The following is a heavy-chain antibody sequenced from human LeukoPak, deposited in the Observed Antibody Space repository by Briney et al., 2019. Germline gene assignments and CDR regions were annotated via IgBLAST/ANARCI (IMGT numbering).Heavy chain of an antibody. D-gene: IGHD2-2*02. V-gene: IGHV1-69-2*01. J-gene: IGHJ6*03. CDR1: GYTFTDYY. CDR2: VDPEDGET. CDR3: ATVTGENCSSTSCYTHYYYYYMDV. Sequence: GATVKISCKASGYTFTDYYMHWLQQAPGKGLEWMGRVDPEDGETIYAEKFQGRVTITADTSTDTAYMELSSLRSEDTAVYYCATVTGENCSSTSCYTHYYYYYMDVWGKGTTVTVSS.